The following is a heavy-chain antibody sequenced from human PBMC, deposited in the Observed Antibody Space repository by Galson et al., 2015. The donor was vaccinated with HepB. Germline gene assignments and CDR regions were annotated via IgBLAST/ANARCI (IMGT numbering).Heavy chain of an antibody. J-gene: IGHJ5*01. V-gene: IGHV3-7*03. CDR1: GFTFSSYW. Sequence: SLRLSCAASGFTFSSYWMSWVRQAPGKGLEWVANIKQDGSEKYYVDSVKGRFTISRDNAKNSLYLQMNSLRAEDTAVYYCARVWSRYFDWFDYWGQGTLVTVSS. D-gene: IGHD3-9*01. CDR2: IKQDGSEK. CDR3: ARVWSRYFDWFDY.